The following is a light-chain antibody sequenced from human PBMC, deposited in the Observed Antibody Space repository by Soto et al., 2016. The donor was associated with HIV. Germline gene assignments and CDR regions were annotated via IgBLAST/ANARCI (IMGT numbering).Light chain of an antibody. CDR1: GLRTYY. V-gene: IGLV3-19*01. CDR3: NSQDGGGQHLEV. CDR2: GNN. J-gene: IGLJ1*01. Sequence: SFELTQDPAVSVTLGQTVRITCQGDGLRTYYASWYQQKPGQAPVLVVYGNNNRPSGIPDRFSGSSSGDRASLTIVGVQAEDEAEYYCNSQDGGGQHLEVFGTGTTVTVL.